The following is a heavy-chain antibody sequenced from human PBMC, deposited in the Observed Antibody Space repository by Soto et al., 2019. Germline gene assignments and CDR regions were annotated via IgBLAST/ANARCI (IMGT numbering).Heavy chain of an antibody. V-gene: IGHV3-23*01. CDR3: AKDPIAVARSHYDY. D-gene: IGHD6-19*01. CDR1: GFTFSSYA. CDR2: ISGSGGST. Sequence: LRLSCAASGFTFSSYAMSWVRQAPGKGLEWVSAISGSGGSTYYADSVKGRFTISRDNSKNTLYLQMNSLRAEDTAVYYCAKDPIAVARSHYDYWGQGTLVTVSS. J-gene: IGHJ4*02.